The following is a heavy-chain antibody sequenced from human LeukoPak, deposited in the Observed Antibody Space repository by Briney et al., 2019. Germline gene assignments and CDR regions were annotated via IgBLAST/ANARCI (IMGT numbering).Heavy chain of an antibody. CDR3: ARVEDYYDSSGLFDP. CDR2: ISSYNGNR. CDR1: GYTFTSYS. Sequence: ASVKVSCKASGYTFTSYSIGWVRQAPGQGLEWMEWISSYNGNRNYAQNLQGRVTMTTDTSTSTAYMELRSLRSDDTAVYYCARVEDYYDSSGLFDPWGQGTLVTVSS. V-gene: IGHV1-18*01. D-gene: IGHD3-22*01. J-gene: IGHJ5*02.